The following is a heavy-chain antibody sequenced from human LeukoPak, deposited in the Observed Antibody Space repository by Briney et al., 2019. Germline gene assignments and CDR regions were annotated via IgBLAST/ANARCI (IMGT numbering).Heavy chain of an antibody. CDR2: LSFGGGTI. CDR3: ARSSYSSSSSV. J-gene: IGHJ3*01. D-gene: IGHD6-6*01. CDR1: GFTFSSYT. Sequence: GGSLRLSCAASGFTFSSYTMAWVRQAPGKGLECVSSLSFGGGTIYYADSVKGRFTISRDTSKNTLYLQMNSLRAEDTAVYYCARSSYSSSSSVWGQGTMVPVSS. V-gene: IGHV3-23*01.